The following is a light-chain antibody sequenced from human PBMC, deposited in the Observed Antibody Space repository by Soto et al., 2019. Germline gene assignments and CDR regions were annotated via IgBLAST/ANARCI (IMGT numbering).Light chain of an antibody. V-gene: IGKV1-9*01. CDR1: QGISSY. CDR2: AAS. Sequence: IQLTQSPSSLSASVGDRVTITCRASQGISSYLAWYQQKPGKAPKLLIYAASTLQSGVPSRFSGSGSGTDFTLTINSLQPEDFATYYCQQLNSYPHTFGGGTKVEIK. CDR3: QQLNSYPHT. J-gene: IGKJ4*01.